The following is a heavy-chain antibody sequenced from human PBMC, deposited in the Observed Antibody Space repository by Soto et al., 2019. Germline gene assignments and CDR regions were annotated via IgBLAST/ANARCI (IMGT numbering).Heavy chain of an antibody. CDR3: AKDVDTIMAMGFY. Sequence: GGSLRLSCAASGFIFSNYAMNWVRQAPGKGLDWVSTISASGDITYYAGSVKGRFTISRDNSKNTLYLQMNSLRAEDTAVYYCAKDVDTIMAMGFYWGQGTLVTVSS. D-gene: IGHD5-18*01. V-gene: IGHV3-23*01. CDR2: ISASGDIT. J-gene: IGHJ4*02. CDR1: GFIFSNYA.